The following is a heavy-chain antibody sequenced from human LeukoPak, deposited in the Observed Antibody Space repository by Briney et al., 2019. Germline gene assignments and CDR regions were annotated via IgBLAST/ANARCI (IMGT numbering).Heavy chain of an antibody. D-gene: IGHD6-13*01. Sequence: GGSLRLSCAAYGFDYRNYAMTWVRQAPGKGLEWVSVISGSGDSTSYADSVKDRFTISRDNSKNTVYLQMNSLRVEDTAVYFCAKGKREWAAAGDYWGQGTLVAVSS. CDR1: GFDYRNYA. J-gene: IGHJ4*02. V-gene: IGHV3-23*01. CDR3: AKGKREWAAAGDY. CDR2: ISGSGDST.